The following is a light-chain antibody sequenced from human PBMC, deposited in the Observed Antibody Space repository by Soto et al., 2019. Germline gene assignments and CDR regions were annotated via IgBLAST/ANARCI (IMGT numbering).Light chain of an antibody. V-gene: IGLV2-14*03. CDR3: SSFTTTNTYV. CDR1: SSVVGTHNF. Sequence: ELTQPASGSGSPGQSIAMSCTRTSSVVGTHNFVSWYQQHPGKAPKLIIYDVSNRPSGVSDRFFGSKSGNTASLTISGLQAEDEADYYCSSFTTTNTYVFGTGTKVTVL. CDR2: DVS. J-gene: IGLJ1*01.